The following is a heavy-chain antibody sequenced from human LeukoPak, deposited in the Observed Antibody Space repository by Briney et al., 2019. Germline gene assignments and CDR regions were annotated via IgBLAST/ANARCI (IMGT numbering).Heavy chain of an antibody. CDR2: INPNSGGT. CDR1: AHTFTGYY. V-gene: IGHV1-2*02. Sequence: ASVTVSCMASAHTFTGYYMHWVRQPPGQGLEWMGWINPNSGGTNYAQKFQGRVTMTRDTSISTAYMELSRLRSDDTAVYYCARDLSSGWEYFDYWGQGTLVTVSS. D-gene: IGHD6-19*01. CDR3: ARDLSSGWEYFDY. J-gene: IGHJ4*01.